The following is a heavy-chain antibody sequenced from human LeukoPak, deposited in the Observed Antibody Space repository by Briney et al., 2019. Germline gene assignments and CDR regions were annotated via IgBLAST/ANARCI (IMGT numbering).Heavy chain of an antibody. V-gene: IGHV1-46*01. Sequence: ASVKVSCKASGYTFTSYYMHWVRQAPGQGLEWMGIINPSGGSTSYAQKFQGRVTMTRDTSTSTVYMELSSLRSEDTAVYYCARAGRIAARSTPAPFDYWGQGTLVTVSS. J-gene: IGHJ4*02. D-gene: IGHD6-6*01. CDR3: ARAGRIAARSTPAPFDY. CDR2: INPSGGST. CDR1: GYTFTSYY.